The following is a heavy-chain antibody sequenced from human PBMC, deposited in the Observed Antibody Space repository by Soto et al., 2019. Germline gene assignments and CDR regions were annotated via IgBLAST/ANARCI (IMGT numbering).Heavy chain of an antibody. CDR1: GYRFTSDA. D-gene: IGHD1-1*01. CDR3: AREKYLGTRTAFDV. CDR2: VSPHNDNR. Sequence: QVQLVQSGAALKRPGASVRLSCKGSGYRFTSDAIVWVRQAPGQGLEWMGRVSPHNDNRNYAQKFRDRVTMTTATSTGTAYMELRSLSGDDAAVYCSAREKYLGTRTAFDVWGQGTMVPVS. V-gene: IGHV1-18*04. J-gene: IGHJ3*01.